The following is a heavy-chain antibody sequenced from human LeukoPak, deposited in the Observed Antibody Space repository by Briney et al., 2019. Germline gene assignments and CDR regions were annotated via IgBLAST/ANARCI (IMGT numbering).Heavy chain of an antibody. J-gene: IGHJ3*02. D-gene: IGHD3-22*01. CDR3: ARAMYCYDSSGYTPDAFDI. CDR1: GGSISSYY. CDR2: AYTSGNT. Sequence: SETLSLTCTVSGGSISSYYWSWIRQPAGKGLEWIGRAYTSGNTTYNPSLKSRVTMSVDTSKNQFSLKLSSVTAADTAVYYCARAMYCYDSSGYTPDAFDIWGQGTMVTVSS. V-gene: IGHV4-4*07.